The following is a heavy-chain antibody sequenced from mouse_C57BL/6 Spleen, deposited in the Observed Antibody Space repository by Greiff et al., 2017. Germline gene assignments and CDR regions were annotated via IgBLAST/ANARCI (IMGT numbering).Heavy chain of an antibody. CDR1: GFNFKDYY. CDR3: ARAPPYGSILYYAMDY. J-gene: IGHJ4*01. V-gene: IGHV14-2*01. Sequence: VQLQQSGAELVKPGASVKLSCTASGFNFKDYYMHWVKQRPEQGLEWIGRIDPEDGETKYAPKFKGKATITADTSCNTAYLQLSSLTSEDTAVYYCARAPPYGSILYYAMDYGGQGTSVTVSS. D-gene: IGHD1-1*01. CDR2: IDPEDGET.